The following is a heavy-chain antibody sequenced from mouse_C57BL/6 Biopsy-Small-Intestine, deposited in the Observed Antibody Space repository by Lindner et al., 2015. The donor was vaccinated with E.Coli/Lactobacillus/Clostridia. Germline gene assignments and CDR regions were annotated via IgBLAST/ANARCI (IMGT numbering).Heavy chain of an antibody. J-gene: IGHJ1*01. V-gene: IGHV9-3*02. CDR3: ARYYDFWSGYNKYYQYAMDV. Sequence: VKVSCKASGYSFTNYAMNWVRQAPGQGLEWMGWINTNTGNPTYAQGFTGRFVFSLDTSVSTAYLQIRSLKAEDTAVYYCARYYDFWSGYNKYYQYAMDVWGQGTTVTVSS. D-gene: IGHD2-2*01. CDR2: INTNTGNP. CDR1: GYSFTNYA.